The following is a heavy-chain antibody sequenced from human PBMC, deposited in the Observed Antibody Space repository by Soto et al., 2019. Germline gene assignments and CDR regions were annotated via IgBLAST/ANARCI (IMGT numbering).Heavy chain of an antibody. CDR3: ARHGRVVATGTGSFDV. J-gene: IGHJ3*01. Sequence: SETLSLTCAVSGGSISSGGYSCNWIRQPPGKGLEWIGYIYHSGSTYYNPSLKSRVTISVDRSKNQFSLRLSSMTAADTAVYYCARHGRVVATGTGSFDVWGQGTMVT. CDR2: IYHSGST. CDR1: GGSISSGGYS. V-gene: IGHV4-30-2*01. D-gene: IGHD6-13*01.